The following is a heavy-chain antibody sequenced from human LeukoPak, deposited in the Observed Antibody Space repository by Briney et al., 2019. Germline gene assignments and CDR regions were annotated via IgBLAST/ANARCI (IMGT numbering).Heavy chain of an antibody. V-gene: IGHV3-21*01. CDR1: GGSISSYY. CDR2: ISSSSSYI. J-gene: IGHJ4*02. CDR3: ARLGARQMLEY. D-gene: IGHD4-17*01. Sequence: PSETLSLTCTVSGGSISSYYWSWIRQPPGKGLEWVSSISSSSSYIYYADSVKGRFTISRDNAKNSLYPQMNSLRAEDTAVYYCARLGARQMLEYWGQGTLVTVSS.